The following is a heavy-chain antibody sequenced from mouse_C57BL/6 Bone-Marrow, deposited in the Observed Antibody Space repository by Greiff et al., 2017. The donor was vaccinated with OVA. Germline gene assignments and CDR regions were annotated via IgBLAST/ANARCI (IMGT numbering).Heavy chain of an antibody. V-gene: IGHV1-76*01. Sequence: VQLQQSGAELVRPGASVKLSCKASGYTFTDYYINWVKQRPGQGLEWIARIYPGSGNTYYNEKFKGKATLTAEKSSSTAYMQLSSLTSEDSAVYFCARGRTGTSYYFDYWGQGTTLTVSS. J-gene: IGHJ2*01. CDR2: IYPGSGNT. CDR3: ARGRTGTSYYFDY. CDR1: GYTFTDYY. D-gene: IGHD4-1*01.